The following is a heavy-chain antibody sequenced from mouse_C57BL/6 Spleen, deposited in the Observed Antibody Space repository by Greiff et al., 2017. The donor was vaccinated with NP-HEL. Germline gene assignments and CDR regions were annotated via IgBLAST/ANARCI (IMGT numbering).Heavy chain of an antibody. Sequence: VQLQQSGAELVRPGTSVKVSCKASGYAFTNYLIEWVKQRPGQGLEWIGVINPGSGGTNYNEKFKGKATLTADKSSSTAYMQLSSLTSEDSAVYCCARNYDGYWYFDVWGTGTTVTVSS. D-gene: IGHD2-3*01. CDR3: ARNYDGYWYFDV. V-gene: IGHV1-54*01. CDR2: INPGSGGT. CDR1: GYAFTNYL. J-gene: IGHJ1*03.